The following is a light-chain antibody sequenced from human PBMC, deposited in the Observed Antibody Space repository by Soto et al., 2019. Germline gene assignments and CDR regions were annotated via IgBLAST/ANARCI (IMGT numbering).Light chain of an antibody. V-gene: IGKV3-20*01. J-gene: IGKJ2*01. Sequence: DIWLTQSPGALSLSPGERATLSCRSSRSISSSYLAWYQQKPGQAPRLLIYGASSRATGIPDRFSGSGSGTDVTLTMSRLEPEVCAVYYCQQYGSSLVYTFGQGTRLEIK. CDR3: QQYGSSLVYT. CDR2: GAS. CDR1: RSISSSY.